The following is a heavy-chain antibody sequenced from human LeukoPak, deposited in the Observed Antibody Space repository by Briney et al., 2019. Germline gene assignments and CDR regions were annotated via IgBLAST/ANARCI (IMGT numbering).Heavy chain of an antibody. CDR1: GDSVSSNSVT. CDR3: ARRLTQYDCFDP. V-gene: IGHV6-1*01. J-gene: IGHJ5*02. CDR2: TYYRSTWYN. D-gene: IGHD2-2*01. Sequence: SQTLSLTCAISGDSVSSNSVTWNWIRQSPSRGLEWLGRTYYRSTWYNDYAVSVRGRITVNPDTSKNQLSLHLNSVTPEDTAVYYCARRLTQYDCFDPWGQGILVTVSS.